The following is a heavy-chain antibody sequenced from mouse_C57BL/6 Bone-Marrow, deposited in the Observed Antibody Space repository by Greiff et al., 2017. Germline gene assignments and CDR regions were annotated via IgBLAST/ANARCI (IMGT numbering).Heavy chain of an antibody. D-gene: IGHD1-1*01. V-gene: IGHV7-3*01. Sequence: EVQGVESGGGLVQPGGSLSLSCAASGFTFTDYYMSWVRQPPGTALEWLGFLRNKANGYTSEYSASVKGRFTISRDKSKSIRYLQMNALTAENSATYYCARDTLIYYYGSLDLPMDYWGQGTSVTVSS. CDR2: LRNKANGYTS. J-gene: IGHJ4*01. CDR1: GFTFTDYY. CDR3: ARDTLIYYYGSLDLPMDY.